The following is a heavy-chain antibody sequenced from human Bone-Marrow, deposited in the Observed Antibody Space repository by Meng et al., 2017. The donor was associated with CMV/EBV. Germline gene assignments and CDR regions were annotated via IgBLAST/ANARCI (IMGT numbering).Heavy chain of an antibody. D-gene: IGHD1-26*01. V-gene: IGHV3-30*04. Sequence: GGSLRLSCAASGFNFRTYAMNWVRQAPGKGLECVAVISYDGTKKYYEDSVKGRFIVSRDNSKNTLFLQMNGLRAEDTAVYYCARDRQWELPGDYYYGMDVWGHGTTVTVSS. CDR3: ARDRQWELPGDYYYGMDV. CDR1: GFNFRTYA. J-gene: IGHJ6*02. CDR2: ISYDGTKK.